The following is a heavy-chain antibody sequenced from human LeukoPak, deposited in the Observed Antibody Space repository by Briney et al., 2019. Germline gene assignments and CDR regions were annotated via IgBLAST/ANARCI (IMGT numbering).Heavy chain of an antibody. D-gene: IGHD2/OR15-2a*01. J-gene: IGHJ4*02. CDR3: VSFYETY. CDR2: INSDGSWT. Sequence: GGSLRLSCAASGNHWMHWVRQAPGKGLVWVSHINSDGSWTSYADSVKGRFTISKDNAKNTVYLQMNSLRAEDTAVYYCVSFYETYWGRGTLVTASS. CDR1: GNHW. V-gene: IGHV3-74*01.